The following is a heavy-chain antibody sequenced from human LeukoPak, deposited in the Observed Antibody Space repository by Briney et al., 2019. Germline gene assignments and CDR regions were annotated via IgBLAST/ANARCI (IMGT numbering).Heavy chain of an antibody. CDR3: ARDRSGWYYFDY. D-gene: IGHD6-19*01. CDR2: MNPKSGNT. Sequence: ASVKVSCKASGYTFTSYDINWVRQAIGQGLEWMGWMNPKSGNTGYAQKFQGRVTMTRNTSISTAYMELSSLRCEDTAVYYCARDRSGWYYFDYWGQGTLVTVSS. CDR1: GYTFTSYD. J-gene: IGHJ4*02. V-gene: IGHV1-8*01.